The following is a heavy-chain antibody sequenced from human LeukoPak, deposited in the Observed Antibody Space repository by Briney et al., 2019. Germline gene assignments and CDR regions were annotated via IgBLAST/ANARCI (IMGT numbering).Heavy chain of an antibody. CDR2: MHSSGST. V-gene: IGHV4-4*07. D-gene: IGHD3-10*01. J-gene: IGHJ4*02. Sequence: PSETLSLTCTVSGGSISSYYWSWIRQPAGKGLEWIGRMHSSGSTNYNPSIKSRVTMSLDTSKNQFSLKVDSVTAADTAMYYCARDAVHYGSGSHDYWGQGTLVAVSS. CDR1: GGSISSYY. CDR3: ARDAVHYGSGSHDY.